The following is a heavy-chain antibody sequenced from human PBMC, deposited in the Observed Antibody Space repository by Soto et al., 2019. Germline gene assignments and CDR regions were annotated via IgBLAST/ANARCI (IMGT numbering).Heavy chain of an antibody. CDR2: ISYDGSNK. Sequence: QVQLVESGGGVVQPGRSLRLSCAASGFTFSSYAMHWVRQAPGKGLEWVAVISYDGSNKYYADSVKGRFTISRDNSKNTLYLQMNSLRAEDTAVYYCARDLPSSGWYRDYYYGMDVWGQGTTVTVSS. D-gene: IGHD6-19*01. CDR1: GFTFSSYA. CDR3: ARDLPSSGWYRDYYYGMDV. J-gene: IGHJ6*02. V-gene: IGHV3-30-3*01.